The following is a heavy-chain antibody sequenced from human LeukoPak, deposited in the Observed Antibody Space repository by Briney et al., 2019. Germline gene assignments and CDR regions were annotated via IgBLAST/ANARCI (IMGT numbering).Heavy chain of an antibody. CDR3: ARIALRNIDY. Sequence: GGSLRPSCAASGFTFSSYAMHGARQAPGKGVEGVAFISYDGSNKYYADSVKGRFTISRDNSKSTLYLQMNRLRAEDTAVYYCARIALRNIDYWGQGTLGTVSS. V-gene: IGHV3-30-3*01. J-gene: IGHJ4*02. CDR2: ISYDGSNK. CDR1: GFTFSSYA. D-gene: IGHD2-21*01.